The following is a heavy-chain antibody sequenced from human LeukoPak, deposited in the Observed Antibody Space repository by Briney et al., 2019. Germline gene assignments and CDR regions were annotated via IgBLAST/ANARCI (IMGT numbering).Heavy chain of an antibody. J-gene: IGHJ3*02. CDR3: ARDEYSYAFDI. Sequence: GGSLRLSCAASGFTFSSYGIHWVRQAPGKGLEWVSAISGSGGSTYYADSVKGRFTISRDNSKNTLYLQMNSLRAEDTAVYYCARDEYSYAFDIWGQGTMVTVSS. CDR1: GFTFSSYG. CDR2: ISGSGGST. V-gene: IGHV3-23*01. D-gene: IGHD6-6*01.